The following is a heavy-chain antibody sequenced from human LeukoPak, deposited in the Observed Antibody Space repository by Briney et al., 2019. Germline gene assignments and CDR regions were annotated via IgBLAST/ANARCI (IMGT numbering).Heavy chain of an antibody. J-gene: IGHJ4*02. CDR3: ARERGYSGYDLDY. V-gene: IGHV3-20*04. Sequence: GGSLRLSCAASGFTVSSNYMNWVRQTPGKGLEWVSGINWNGGSTGYADSVKGRFTISRDNAKNSLYLQMNSLRAEDTALYYCARERGYSGYDLDYWGQGTLVTVSS. CDR2: INWNGGST. D-gene: IGHD5-12*01. CDR1: GFTVSSNY.